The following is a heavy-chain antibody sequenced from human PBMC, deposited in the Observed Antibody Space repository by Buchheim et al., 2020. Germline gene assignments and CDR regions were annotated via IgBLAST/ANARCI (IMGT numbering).Heavy chain of an antibody. Sequence: EVQLLESGGGLVQPGGSLRLSCAASGFTFSSYAMSWVRQAPGKGLEWVSAISGCGGSTYYADSVKGRFTISRDNSKNTLNLQMNSLRAEDTAVYYCAKTGDSSGYYLEDGMDVWGQGTT. CDR3: AKTGDSSGYYLEDGMDV. J-gene: IGHJ6*02. CDR1: GFTFSSYA. V-gene: IGHV3-23*01. D-gene: IGHD3-22*01. CDR2: ISGCGGST.